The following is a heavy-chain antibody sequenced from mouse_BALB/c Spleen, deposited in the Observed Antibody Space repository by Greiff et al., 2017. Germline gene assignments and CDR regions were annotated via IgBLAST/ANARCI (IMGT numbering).Heavy chain of an antibody. D-gene: IGHD2-14*01. J-gene: IGHJ4*01. CDR2: IWSGGST. Sequence: QVQLKESGPGLVQPSQSLSITCTASGFSLTSYGVHWVRQSPGKGLEWLGVIWSGGSTDYNAAFISRLSISKDNSKSQVFFKMNSLQANDTAIYYCARNHYRYDGRGYAMDYWGQGTSVTVSS. CDR3: ARNHYRYDGRGYAMDY. V-gene: IGHV2-2*02. CDR1: GFSLTSYG.